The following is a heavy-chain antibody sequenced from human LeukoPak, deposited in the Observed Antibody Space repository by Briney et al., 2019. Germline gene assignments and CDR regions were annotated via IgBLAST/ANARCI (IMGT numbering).Heavy chain of an antibody. V-gene: IGHV1-8*01. D-gene: IGHD3-10*01. Sequence: ASVKVSCKASGYTFTSYDINWVRQATGQGLEWTGWMNPNSGNTGYAQKFQGRVTMTRNTSISTAYMELSSLRSEDTAVYYCAHLLASPKGRKFDPWGQGTLVTVSS. J-gene: IGHJ5*02. CDR1: GYTFTSYD. CDR3: AHLLASPKGRKFDP. CDR2: MNPNSGNT.